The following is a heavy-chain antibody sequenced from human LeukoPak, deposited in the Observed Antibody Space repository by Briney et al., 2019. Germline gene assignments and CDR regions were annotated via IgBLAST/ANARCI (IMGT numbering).Heavy chain of an antibody. CDR3: AKVDGSGSYQDY. D-gene: IGHD3-10*01. J-gene: IGHJ4*02. V-gene: IGHV3-23*01. Sequence: PGGSLRLSCAASGFTFSSYAMSWVRQAPGKGLEWVSAISGSGGSTYYADFVKGRFTISRDNSKNTLYLQMNSLRAEDTAVYYCAKVDGSGSYQDYWGQGTLVTVSS. CDR1: GFTFSSYA. CDR2: ISGSGGST.